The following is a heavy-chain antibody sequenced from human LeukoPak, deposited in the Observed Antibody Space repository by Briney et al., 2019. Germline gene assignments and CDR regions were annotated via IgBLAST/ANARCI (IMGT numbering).Heavy chain of an antibody. CDR1: GYTFSNHY. CDR3: ARECSSTSCYGFSDY. V-gene: IGHV1-46*01. CDR2: INPSSGST. Sequence: GASVKVSCKASGYTFSNHYVHWVRQAPGQGLEWMGIINPSSGSTTYAQNFQDRVTLTRDTSTSTAYMELSSLRSEDTAVYYCARECSSTSCYGFSDYWGQGTLVTVSS. J-gene: IGHJ4*02. D-gene: IGHD2-2*01.